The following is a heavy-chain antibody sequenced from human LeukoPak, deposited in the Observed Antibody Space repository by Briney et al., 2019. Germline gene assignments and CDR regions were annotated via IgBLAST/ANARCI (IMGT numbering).Heavy chain of an antibody. CDR1: GFTFTNYA. CDR2: IYAGNGDT. V-gene: IGHV1-3*01. Sequence: ASVKVSCKASGFTFTNYAIHWVRQAPGQSLEWMAWIYAGNGDTRYSPKFQDRITLTRDTSTSTGYMDLKSLRSDDTAVYYCARSPNILTAINDYWGQGTLVTVSS. D-gene: IGHD3-9*01. CDR3: ARSPNILTAINDY. J-gene: IGHJ4*02.